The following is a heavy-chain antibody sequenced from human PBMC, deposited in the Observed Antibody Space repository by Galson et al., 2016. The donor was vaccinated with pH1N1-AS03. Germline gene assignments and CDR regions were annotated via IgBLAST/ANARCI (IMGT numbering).Heavy chain of an antibody. V-gene: IGHV3-74*01. J-gene: IGHJ4*02. CDR1: GFTFSATW. Sequence: SLRLSCAASGFTFSATWIHWIRQGPGKGLVWVSRISPDGSIVGYADSVKGRFTVSRDNDKNTVYLQMNSLTADDTAVYYCTRDFDAPRGKWGQGTLVTVSS. CDR2: ISPDGSIV. D-gene: IGHD3-9*01. CDR3: TRDFDAPRGK.